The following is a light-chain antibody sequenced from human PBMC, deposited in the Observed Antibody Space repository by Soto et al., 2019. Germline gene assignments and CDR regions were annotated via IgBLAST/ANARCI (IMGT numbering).Light chain of an antibody. V-gene: IGKV3-11*01. CDR2: DAS. CDR1: QSVRTY. Sequence: EIALTQSPVTLSLSPGERATLSCRASQSVRTYLAWYQVKPGQAPRLLIYDASRRASGVPARFSGSGSGTDFTLTISNLEPEDFAVYYCQQHSHWPPWTFGQGSKVDIK. CDR3: QQHSHWPPWT. J-gene: IGKJ1*01.